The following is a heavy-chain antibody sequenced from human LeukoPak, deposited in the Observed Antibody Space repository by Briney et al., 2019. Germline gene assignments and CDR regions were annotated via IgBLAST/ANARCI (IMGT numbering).Heavy chain of an antibody. J-gene: IGHJ4*02. CDR1: GFTFSSYW. Sequence: GGSLRLSCAASGFTFSSYWIHWVRQAPGKGLVWVSRINSDGSSTSYADSVKGRFTISRDNAKNTLHLQMNSLRAEDTAVYYCARAGRRYGDYPDYWGQGTLVTVSS. CDR3: ARAGRRYGDYPDY. V-gene: IGHV3-74*01. D-gene: IGHD4-17*01. CDR2: INSDGSST.